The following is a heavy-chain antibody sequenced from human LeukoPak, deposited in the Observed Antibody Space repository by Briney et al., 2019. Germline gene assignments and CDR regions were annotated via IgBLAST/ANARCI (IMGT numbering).Heavy chain of an antibody. D-gene: IGHD5-18*01. CDR3: ARGGGRYSYGPRFDP. J-gene: IGHJ5*02. CDR1: GGSFSGYY. CDR2: INHSGST. Sequence: SETLSLTCAVCGGSFSGYYWSWIRQPPGKGLEGIGEINHSGSTNYNPSPKSRVTISVDTSKNQFSLKLSSVTAADTAVYYCARGGGRYSYGPRFDPWGQGTLVTVSS. V-gene: IGHV4-34*01.